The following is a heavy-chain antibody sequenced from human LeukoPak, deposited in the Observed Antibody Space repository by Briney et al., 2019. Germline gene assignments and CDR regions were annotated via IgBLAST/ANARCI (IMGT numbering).Heavy chain of an antibody. D-gene: IGHD1-26*01. CDR3: ARGGGGSYYRY. V-gene: IGHV1-8*03. J-gene: IGHJ4*02. Sequence: KFQGRVTISRSTSISTAYMELSSLRSDDTAVYYCARGGGGSYYRYWGQGTLVTVSS.